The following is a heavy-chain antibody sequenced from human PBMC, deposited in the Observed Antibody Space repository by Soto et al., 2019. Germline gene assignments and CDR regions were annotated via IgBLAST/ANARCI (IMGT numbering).Heavy chain of an antibody. CDR2: ISYDGSNK. Sequence: PGGSLRLSCAASGFTFSSYAMHWVRQAPGKGLEWVAVISYDGSNKYYADSVKGRFTISRDNSKNTLYLQMNSLRAEDTAVYYCASSARIYDLVGGSAFDIWGQGTMVTVSS. CDR1: GFTFSSYA. J-gene: IGHJ3*02. CDR3: ASSARIYDLVGGSAFDI. V-gene: IGHV3-30-3*01. D-gene: IGHD5-12*01.